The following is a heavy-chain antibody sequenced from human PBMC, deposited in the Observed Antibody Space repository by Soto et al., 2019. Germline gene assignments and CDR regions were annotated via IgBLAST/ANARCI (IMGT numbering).Heavy chain of an antibody. J-gene: IGHJ4*02. D-gene: IGHD3-3*02. CDR1: GFTFSAYG. CDR2: ISFDGEVS. Sequence: GGSLRLSCAASGFTFSAYGIHWVRRAPGKGLEWVASISFDGEVSSYTDSVKGRFTISRDNSKGTVFLQMNSLRGDDAAMYYCAKDPGGSTYYPFLAYFFDSWGQGTLVTVSS. V-gene: IGHV3-30*18. CDR3: AKDPGGSTYYPFLAYFFDS.